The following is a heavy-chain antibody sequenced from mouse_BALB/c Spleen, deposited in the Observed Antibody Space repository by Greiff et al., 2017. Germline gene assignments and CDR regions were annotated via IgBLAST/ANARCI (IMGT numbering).Heavy chain of an antibody. Sequence: DVKLVESGGGLVKPGGSLKLSCAASGFTFSDYYMYWVRQTPEKRLEWVATISDGGSYTYYPDSVKGRFTISRDNAKNNLYLQMSSLKSEDTAMYYCARGPYYRYDWFAYWGQGTLVTVSA. J-gene: IGHJ3*01. V-gene: IGHV5-4*02. CDR1: GFTFSDYY. CDR2: ISDGGSYT. D-gene: IGHD2-14*01. CDR3: ARGPYYRYDWFAY.